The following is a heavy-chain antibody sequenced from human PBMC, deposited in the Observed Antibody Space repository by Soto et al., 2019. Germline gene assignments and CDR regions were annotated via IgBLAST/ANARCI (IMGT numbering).Heavy chain of an antibody. CDR1: GYTFTSYG. D-gene: IGHD6-13*01. J-gene: IGHJ6*02. CDR3: ARDLSPYFGGSSPPGMDV. V-gene: IGHV1-46*01. Sequence: GASVTVSCKASGYTFTSYGISWVRQAPGQGLEWMGIINPSGGSTSYAQKFQGRVTMTRDTSTSTVYMELSSLRSEDTAVYYCARDLSPYFGGSSPPGMDVWGQGTTVTVSS. CDR2: INPSGGST.